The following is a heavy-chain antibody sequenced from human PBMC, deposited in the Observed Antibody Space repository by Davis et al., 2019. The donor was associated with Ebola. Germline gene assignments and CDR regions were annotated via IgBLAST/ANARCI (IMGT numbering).Heavy chain of an antibody. CDR2: INPSGCST. V-gene: IGHV1-46*01. D-gene: IGHD2-15*01. CDR3: ARELIVVVVAATESDGYYYYGMDV. Sequence: ASVKVSCKASGYTFTSYYMHWVRQAPGQGLEWMGIINPSGCSTSYAQKFQGRVTMTRDTSTSTVYMELSSLRSEDTAVYYCARELIVVVVAATESDGYYYYGMDVWGKGTTVTVSS. CDR1: GYTFTSYY. J-gene: IGHJ6*04.